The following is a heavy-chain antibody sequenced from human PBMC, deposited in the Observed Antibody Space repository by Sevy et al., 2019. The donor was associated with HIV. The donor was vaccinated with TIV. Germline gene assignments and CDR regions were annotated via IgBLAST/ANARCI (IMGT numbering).Heavy chain of an antibody. CDR2: ISHDGSNK. D-gene: IGHD3-22*01. CDR3: ARDKYYDSSGYPDY. V-gene: IGHV3-30-3*01. CDR1: GFTFSSYA. J-gene: IGHJ4*02. Sequence: GGSLRLSCAASGFTFSSYAMHWVRQAPGKGREWVAVISHDGSNKYYADSVKGRFTISRYNSKNTLYLQMNSLRAEDTAVYYCARDKYYDSSGYPDYWGQGTLVTVSS.